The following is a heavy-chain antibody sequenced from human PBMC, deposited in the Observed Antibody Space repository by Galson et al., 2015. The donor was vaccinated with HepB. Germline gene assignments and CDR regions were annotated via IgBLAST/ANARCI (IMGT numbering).Heavy chain of an antibody. V-gene: IGHV3-73*01. D-gene: IGHD1-26*01. J-gene: IGHJ4*02. CDR3: TTLKDSGSPKQGFGY. CDR1: GFTFSGSA. Sequence: SLRLSCAASGFTFSGSAMHWVRQASGKGLEWVGRIRSKANSYATAYAASVKGRFTISRDDSKNTAYLQMNSLKTEDTAVYYCTTLKDSGSPKQGFGYWGQGTLVTVSS. CDR2: IRSKANSYAT.